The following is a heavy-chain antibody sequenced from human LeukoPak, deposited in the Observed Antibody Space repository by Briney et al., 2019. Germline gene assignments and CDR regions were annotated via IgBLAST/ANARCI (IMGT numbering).Heavy chain of an antibody. CDR2: ISGSGGRT. D-gene: IGHD6-13*01. Sequence: GGSLRLSCAASGFTFNNYAMSWVRQAPGKGLEWVSTISGSGGRTYYADSVKGRFTISRDNSKNTLYLQMNSLRAEDTAIYNCAKDFEGYSSSWYYFDYWGPGTLVTVSS. CDR3: AKDFEGYSSSWYYFDY. V-gene: IGHV3-23*01. CDR1: GFTFNNYA. J-gene: IGHJ4*02.